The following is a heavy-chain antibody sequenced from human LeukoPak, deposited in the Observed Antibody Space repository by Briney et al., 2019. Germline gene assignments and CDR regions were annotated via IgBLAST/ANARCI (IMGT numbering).Heavy chain of an antibody. Sequence: PSETLSLTCTVSGGSISSNSYYWGWIRQPPGKGLEWVGSIYYSGSTYYNPSLKNRLTISVDTSKNQFSLKLSSVTAADTAVYYCARTRYYSGSRSYGAPYYFDYWGQGTLVTVSS. CDR2: IYYSGST. D-gene: IGHD3-10*01. V-gene: IGHV4-39*01. J-gene: IGHJ4*02. CDR1: GGSISSNSYY. CDR3: ARTRYYSGSRSYGAPYYFDY.